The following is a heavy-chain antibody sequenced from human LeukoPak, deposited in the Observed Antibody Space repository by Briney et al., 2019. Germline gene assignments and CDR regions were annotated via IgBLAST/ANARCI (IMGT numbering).Heavy chain of an antibody. D-gene: IGHD5-24*01. J-gene: IGHJ3*02. CDR1: GDSISTYY. V-gene: IGHV4-59*08. CDR2: IYYSGST. CDR3: ARPNGYDAFDI. Sequence: PSETLSLTCTVSGDSISTYYWSWIRQPPGKGLEWIGYIYYSGSTNYNPSLKSRVTISVDTSKNQFSLKLSSVTAADTAVYYCARPNGYDAFDIWGQGTMVTVSS.